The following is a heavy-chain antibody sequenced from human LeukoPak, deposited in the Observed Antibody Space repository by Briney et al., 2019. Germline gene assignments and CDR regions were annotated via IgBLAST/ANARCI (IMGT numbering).Heavy chain of an antibody. CDR1: GYTFSSFG. J-gene: IGHJ4*02. D-gene: IGHD6-13*01. Sequence: ASVKVSCKTSGYTFSSFGVTWVRQAPGQGLEWVGWISAYDGNTNYAPKFQGRVTMTTDTSRNTAYMELRSLRSDDTAVYYCARGTGQDSSSWYYFDYWGQGTLVTVSS. CDR2: ISAYDGNT. CDR3: ARGTGQDSSSWYYFDY. V-gene: IGHV1-18*01.